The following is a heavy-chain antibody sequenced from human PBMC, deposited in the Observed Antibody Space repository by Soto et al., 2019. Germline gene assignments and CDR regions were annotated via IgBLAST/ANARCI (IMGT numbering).Heavy chain of an antibody. D-gene: IGHD2-21*02. CDR3: ARRGEVGVAYCGCDCANEDGLDI. V-gene: IGHV1-46*01. CDR1: GYTITSYY. J-gene: IGHJ3*02. Sequence: ASVKVSCKASGYTITSYYIHWVRQAPGQGLEWMGVINPSGGDTIYAQKFQGRVTMTRDTPTTTVYMEVNSLRSEDTAVYYGARRGEVGVAYCGCDCANEDGLDIWG. CDR2: INPSGGDT.